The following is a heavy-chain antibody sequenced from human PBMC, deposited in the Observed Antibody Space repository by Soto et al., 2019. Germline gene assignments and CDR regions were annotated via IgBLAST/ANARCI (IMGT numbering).Heavy chain of an antibody. V-gene: IGHV3-53*01. CDR3: ASRPPNRVDY. Sequence: GGSLRLSCAASGFTVSSNYMSWVRQAPGKGLEWVSVIYSGGSAYYADSVKGRFTISRDNSKNTLYLQMNSLRAEDTAVYYCASRPPNRVDYWGQGNLVTVSS. CDR1: GFTVSSNY. J-gene: IGHJ4*02. CDR2: IYSGGSA.